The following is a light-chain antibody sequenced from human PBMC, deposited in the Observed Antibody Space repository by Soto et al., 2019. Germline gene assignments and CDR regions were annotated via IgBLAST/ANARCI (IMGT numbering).Light chain of an antibody. V-gene: IGKV1-39*01. CDR3: QQTYSTPPD. CDR1: QSISGY. CDR2: AAS. J-gene: IGKJ5*01. Sequence: DIQMTQSPSSLSASVGDRVTITCRASQSISGYLNWYQQKPGKAPKLLIYAASSLESGVPSRFSGSGSGPDFTLTISSLQPEDFATYYCQQTYSTPPDFGQGTRLDIK.